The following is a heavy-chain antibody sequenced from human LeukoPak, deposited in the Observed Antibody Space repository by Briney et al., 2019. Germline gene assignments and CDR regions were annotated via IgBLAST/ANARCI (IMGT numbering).Heavy chain of an antibody. D-gene: IGHD1-26*01. CDR2: IYYSGST. Sequence: SETLSLTCTVSGGSISSYYWSWIRQPPGKGLEWIGYIYYSGSTNYNPSLKSRVTISVDTSKNQFSLKLSSVTAADTAVYYCARGYSGSYGRFDYWGQGTLATVSS. J-gene: IGHJ4*02. CDR1: GGSISSYY. V-gene: IGHV4-59*01. CDR3: ARGYSGSYGRFDY.